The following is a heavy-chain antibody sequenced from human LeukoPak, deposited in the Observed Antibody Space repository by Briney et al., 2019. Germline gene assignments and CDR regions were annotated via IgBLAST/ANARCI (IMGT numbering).Heavy chain of an antibody. D-gene: IGHD6-13*01. V-gene: IGHV4-34*01. CDR1: GGSISSYY. CDR3: ASWTGYSSSWYGRDLFDY. Sequence: SETLSLTCTVSGGSISSYYWSWIRQPPGKGLEGIGEINHSGSTNYNPSLKSRVTISVDTSKNQFSLKLSSVTAADTAVYYCASWTGYSSSWYGRDLFDYWGQGTLVTVSS. CDR2: INHSGST. J-gene: IGHJ4*02.